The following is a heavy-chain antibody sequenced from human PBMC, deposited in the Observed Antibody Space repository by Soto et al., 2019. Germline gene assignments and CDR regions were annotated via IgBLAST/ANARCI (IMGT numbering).Heavy chain of an antibody. J-gene: IGHJ4*02. CDR3: AVFLLGELSFCRVPGFFDY. V-gene: IGHV4-34*01. CDR1: GGSFSGYY. D-gene: IGHD3-16*02. Sequence: SETLSLTCAVYGGSFSGYYWSWIRQPPGKGLEWIGEINHSGGTNYNPSLKSRVTISVDTSKNQFSLKLSSVTAADTAVYYCAVFLLGELSFCRVPGFFDYWGQGPLVTVSS. CDR2: INHSGGT.